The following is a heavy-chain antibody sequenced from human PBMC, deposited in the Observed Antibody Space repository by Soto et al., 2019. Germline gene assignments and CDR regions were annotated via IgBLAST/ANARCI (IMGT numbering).Heavy chain of an antibody. V-gene: IGHV3-33*06. J-gene: IGHJ4*02. CDR2: IWYDGSNK. D-gene: IGHD2-15*01. CDR1: GFTFSSYG. Sequence: QVQLVESGGGVVQPGRSLRLSCAASGFTFSSYGMHWVRQAPGKGLEWVAVIWYDGSNKYYGDSVKGRFTISRDNSKNPLYLQMNNLRTEDTAVYYCAKDPHHYGSASSLFDYWGQGTLVTVSS. CDR3: AKDPHHYGSASSLFDY.